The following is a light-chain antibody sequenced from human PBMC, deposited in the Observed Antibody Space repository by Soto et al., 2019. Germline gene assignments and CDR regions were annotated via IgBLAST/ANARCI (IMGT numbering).Light chain of an antibody. CDR1: QDISSH. CDR2: AAS. V-gene: IGKV1-9*01. CDR3: QQLNRYPLT. J-gene: IGKJ4*01. Sequence: DIQLTQSPSFLSASVGDRVTITCRASQDISSHLAWYQKIPGKAPRLLIYAASTLKGGVPSRFSGSGSGTDFTLTISSLQPDDFATYYCQQLNRYPLTFGGGTTVEVK.